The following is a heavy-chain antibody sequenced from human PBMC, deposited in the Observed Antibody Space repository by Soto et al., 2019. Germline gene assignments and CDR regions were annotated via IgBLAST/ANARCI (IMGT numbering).Heavy chain of an antibody. J-gene: IGHJ5*02. CDR2: INAGNGNT. CDR3: ARDNSVHEWTPDSGEYHRGGFDP. D-gene: IGHD4-17*01. CDR1: GYTFTSYA. V-gene: IGHV1-3*01. Sequence: ASVKVSCKASGYTFTSYAMHWVRQAPGQRLEWMGWINAGNGNTKYSQKFQGRVTITRDTSASTAYMELSSLRSEDTAVYYCARDNSVHEWTPDSGEYHRGGFDPWGQGTLVTVSS.